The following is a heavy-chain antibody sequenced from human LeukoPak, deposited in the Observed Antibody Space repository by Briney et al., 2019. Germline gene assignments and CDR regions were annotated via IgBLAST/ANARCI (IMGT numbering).Heavy chain of an antibody. CDR1: SGSFSGYY. CDR2: INHSGST. J-gene: IGHJ4*02. Sequence: SETLSLTCAVYSGSFSGYYWSWIRQPPGKGLEWIGEINHSGSTNYNPSLKSRVTISVDTSKNQFSLKLSSVTATDTAVYYCARRYCSSTSCSYFDYWGQGTLVNVSS. V-gene: IGHV4-34*01. D-gene: IGHD2-2*01. CDR3: ARRYCSSTSCSYFDY.